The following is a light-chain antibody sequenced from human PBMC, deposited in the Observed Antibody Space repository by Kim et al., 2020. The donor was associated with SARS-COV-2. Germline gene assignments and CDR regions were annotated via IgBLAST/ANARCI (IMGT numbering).Light chain of an antibody. Sequence: SLSPGERATLSCRAGQSVPTYLAWYQQKRGRSPRLLIYGAFNRAPGIPDRFSGSESGTDFTLTISGLEPEDFAVYYCQQYHTSPYNFGPGTKLEI. J-gene: IGKJ2*01. CDR2: GAF. V-gene: IGKV3-20*01. CDR3: QQYHTSPYN. CDR1: QSVPTY.